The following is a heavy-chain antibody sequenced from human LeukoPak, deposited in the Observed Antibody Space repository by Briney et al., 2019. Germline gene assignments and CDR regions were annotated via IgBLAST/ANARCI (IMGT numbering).Heavy chain of an antibody. CDR1: GGSISSSSYY. CDR3: ARGRYSSSWYYFDY. Sequence: SETLSLTCTVSGGSISSSSYYWGWIRQPPGKGLEWIGSIYYSGSTYCNPSLKSRVTISVDTSKNQFSLKLSSVTAADTAVYYCARGRYSSSWYYFDYWGQGTLVTVSS. J-gene: IGHJ4*02. CDR2: IYYSGST. D-gene: IGHD6-13*01. V-gene: IGHV4-39*07.